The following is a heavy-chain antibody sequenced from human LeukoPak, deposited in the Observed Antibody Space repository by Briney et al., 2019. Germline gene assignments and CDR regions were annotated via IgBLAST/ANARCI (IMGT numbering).Heavy chain of an antibody. V-gene: IGHV3-23*01. CDR3: AKRGIAAAASFDY. D-gene: IGHD6-13*01. CDR1: GFTFSSYA. CDR2: ISGNGDYT. J-gene: IGHJ4*02. Sequence: GGSLRLSCAASGFTFSSYAMSWVRQAPGKGLEWVSTISGNGDYTYYADSVKGRFTISRDNSKNTLHLQMNSLRADDTAVYYCAKRGIAAAASFDYWGQRTLVSVSS.